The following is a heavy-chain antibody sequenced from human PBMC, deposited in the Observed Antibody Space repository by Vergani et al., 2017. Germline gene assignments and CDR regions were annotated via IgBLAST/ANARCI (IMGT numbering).Heavy chain of an antibody. CDR1: GGAISSGDHC. CDR2: IFYSGTT. J-gene: IGHJ6*03. Sequence: QLQLQESGPGVVKPSQTLSLTCAVSGGAISSGDHCWTWIRQRPGKGLEWIGEIFYSGTTYDNQSLSSRLTISVETSPNQFSLKLRSVTAADTAVYYCARVDTQVPATSHFYYMDVWGKGTTVVVSS. CDR3: ARVDTQVPATSHFYYMDV. D-gene: IGHD6-25*01. V-gene: IGHV4-31*11.